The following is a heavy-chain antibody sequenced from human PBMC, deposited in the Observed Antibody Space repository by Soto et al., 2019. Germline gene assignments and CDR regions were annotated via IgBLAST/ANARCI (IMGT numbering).Heavy chain of an antibody. Sequence: KPSETLSLTCTVSGVSININYWSWIRQPVGKGLEWIGRFYITGSANYNPSLKSRVTMSLDKSKNQFSLKLSSVTAADTAVYYCARDDYYNSNNWFDPWGQGIQVTVS. V-gene: IGHV4-4*07. D-gene: IGHD3-22*01. CDR2: FYITGSA. J-gene: IGHJ5*02. CDR1: GVSININY. CDR3: ARDDYYNSNNWFDP.